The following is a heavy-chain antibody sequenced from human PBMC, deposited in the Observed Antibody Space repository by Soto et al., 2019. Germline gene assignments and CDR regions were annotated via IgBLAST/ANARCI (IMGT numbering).Heavy chain of an antibody. CDR1: GGSISSSNW. J-gene: IGHJ4*02. D-gene: IGHD4-4*01. CDR3: ASLGTTVTTFDY. Sequence: QVQLQESGPGLVKPSGTLSLTCAVSGGSISSSNWWSWVRQPPGQGLERVGEVYHSGSTNSNPSLKSRATISVDKSKNQFSLKLSSVTAADTAVYYCASLGTTVTTFDYWGQGTLVTVSS. CDR2: VYHSGST. V-gene: IGHV4-4*02.